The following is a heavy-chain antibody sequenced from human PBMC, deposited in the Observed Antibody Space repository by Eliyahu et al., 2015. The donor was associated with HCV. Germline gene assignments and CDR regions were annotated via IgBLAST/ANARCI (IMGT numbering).Heavy chain of an antibody. CDR3: ARQVASEAHRVY. CDR2: IYYSGST. CDR1: GGSXSSSSYY. V-gene: IGHV4-39*01. J-gene: IGHJ4*02. Sequence: QLQLQESGPGLVKPSETLSLTCTVSGGSXSSSSYYWGWIRQPPGKGLEWIGSIYYSGSTYYNPSLKSRVTISVDTSKNQFSLKLSSVTAADTAVYYCARQVASEAHRVYWGQGTLVTVSS. D-gene: IGHD1-14*01.